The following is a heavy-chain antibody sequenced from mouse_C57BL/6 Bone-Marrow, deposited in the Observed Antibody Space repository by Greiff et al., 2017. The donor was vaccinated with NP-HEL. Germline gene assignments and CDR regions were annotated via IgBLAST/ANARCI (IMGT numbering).Heavy chain of an antibody. CDR1: GYTFTSYW. Sequence: VQLQQPGAELVKPGASVKLSCKASGYTFTSYWMQWVKQRPGQGLEWIGEIDPSDSYTNYNQKFKGKATLTVDTSSSTAYMQLSSLTSEDSAVYDCARFPSVYYDYGRYFDVWGTGTTVTVSS. D-gene: IGHD2-4*01. J-gene: IGHJ1*03. V-gene: IGHV1-50*01. CDR2: IDPSDSYT. CDR3: ARFPSVYYDYGRYFDV.